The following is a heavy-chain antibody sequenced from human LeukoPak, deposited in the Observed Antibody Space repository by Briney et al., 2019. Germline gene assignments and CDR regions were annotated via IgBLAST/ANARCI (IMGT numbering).Heavy chain of an antibody. CDR3: ARDRRYDMVDAFDI. V-gene: IGHV3-53*01. CDR1: GFTVSSNY. CDR2: IYSGGST. D-gene: IGHD3-9*01. Sequence: GGSLRLSCAASGFTVSSNYMSWVRQGPGKGLEWVSVIYSGGSTYYADSVKGRFTISRDNSKNTLYLQMNSLRAEDTAVYYCARDRRYDMVDAFDIWGQGTMVTVSS. J-gene: IGHJ3*02.